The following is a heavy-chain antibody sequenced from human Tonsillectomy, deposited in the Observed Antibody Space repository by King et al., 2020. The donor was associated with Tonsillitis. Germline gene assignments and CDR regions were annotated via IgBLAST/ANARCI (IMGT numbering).Heavy chain of an antibody. CDR2: INPNSGGT. V-gene: IGHV1-2*02. J-gene: IGHJ5*02. Sequence: QLVQSGAEVKKPGASVKVSCKASGYTFTGYYMHWVRQAPGQGLEWMGWINPNSGGTNSAQTLQGRLTMTRDTSISTAYMGLSRLRSDDTAVYYCATINGRDGGYDRSWGQGPPVTASS. D-gene: IGHD5-12*01. CDR1: GYTFTGYY. CDR3: ATINGRDGGYDRS.